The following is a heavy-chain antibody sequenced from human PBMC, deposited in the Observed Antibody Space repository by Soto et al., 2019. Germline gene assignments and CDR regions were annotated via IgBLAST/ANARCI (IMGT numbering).Heavy chain of an antibody. CDR3: AKEQGRVAAALDY. Sequence: EVQLLESGGDLVQRGGSLRLSCAASGFTFSGYGMSWVRQAPGKGLEWVSSITSSGSNTYYVDSVKGRFTISRDNSKNTLYLKMNSLTVEDTAVYYCAKEQGRVAAALDYWGQGTLATVSS. CDR2: ITSSGSNT. CDR1: GFTFSGYG. D-gene: IGHD6-13*01. J-gene: IGHJ4*02. V-gene: IGHV3-23*01.